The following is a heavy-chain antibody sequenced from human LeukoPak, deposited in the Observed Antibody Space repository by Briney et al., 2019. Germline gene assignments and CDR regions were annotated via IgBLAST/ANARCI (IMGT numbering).Heavy chain of an antibody. CDR2: MNPNSGNT. D-gene: IGHD3-22*01. CDR3: ARDLWPRVDYYDSSGFDY. J-gene: IGHJ4*02. CDR1: GYTFTSYD. V-gene: IGHV1-8*01. Sequence: GASVKVSCKASGYTFTSYDINWVRQATGQGLEWMGWMNPNSGNTGYAQKFLGRVTITRDTSASTAYMELSSLRSEDMAVYYCARDLWPRVDYYDSSGFDYWGQGTLVTVSS.